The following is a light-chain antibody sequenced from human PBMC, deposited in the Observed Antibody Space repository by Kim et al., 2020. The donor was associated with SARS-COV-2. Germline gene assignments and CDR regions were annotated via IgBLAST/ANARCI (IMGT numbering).Light chain of an antibody. V-gene: IGLV3-19*01. CDR2: GKN. J-gene: IGLJ2*01. CDR3: NSRDSSGNHVV. Sequence: SSELTQDPAVSVALGQTVRITCQGDSLRSYYASWYQQKPGQATVLVIYGKNNRPSGIPDRFSGSSSGNTASLTITGAQAEDEADYYCNSRDSSGNHVVFGGGTKLTV. CDR1: SLRSYY.